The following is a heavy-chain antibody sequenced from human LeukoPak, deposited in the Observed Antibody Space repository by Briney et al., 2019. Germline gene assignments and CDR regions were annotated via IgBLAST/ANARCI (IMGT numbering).Heavy chain of an antibody. V-gene: IGHV1-24*01. CDR1: GYTLTELS. D-gene: IGHD5-12*01. CDR2: FDPEDGET. J-gene: IGHJ4*02. Sequence: ASVKVSCKVSGYTLTELSMHWVRQAPGKGLGWMGGFDPEDGETIYAQKFQGRVTMTEDTSTDTAYMELSSLRSEDTAVYYCATVNSGYDSALYFDYWGQGTLVTVSS. CDR3: ATVNSGYDSALYFDY.